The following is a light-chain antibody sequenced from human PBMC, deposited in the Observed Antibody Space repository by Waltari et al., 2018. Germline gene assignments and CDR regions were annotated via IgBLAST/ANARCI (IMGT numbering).Light chain of an antibody. CDR1: QSLLHSNGNTY. V-gene: IGKV2-28*01. CDR3: MQGLQIPWT. Sequence: EIVMTQSPLSLPVTPGEPASISCRSSQSLLHSNGNTYLEWFLQRPGQAPQFLIFLASRRAFGVPDRFSGYGSGTDFTLNISRVEAEDVGIYYCMQGLQIPWTFGQGTRADIK. J-gene: IGKJ1*01. CDR2: LAS.